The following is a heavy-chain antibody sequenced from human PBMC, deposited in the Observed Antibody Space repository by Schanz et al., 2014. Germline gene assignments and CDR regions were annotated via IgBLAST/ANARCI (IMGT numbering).Heavy chain of an antibody. CDR3: AKGPYYYYYMDV. CDR2: IGTSGGT. V-gene: IGHV3-23*04. CDR1: GLIFSNYV. J-gene: IGHJ6*03. Sequence: EVQLVESGGGLVQPGGSLRLSCAASGLIFSNYVMSWVRQAPGKGLEWVSTIGTSGGTNYAESVKGRFGISRDNSKNTLFLQMNSLRAEDTAVYYCAKGPYYYYYMDVWGNGTTVTVSS.